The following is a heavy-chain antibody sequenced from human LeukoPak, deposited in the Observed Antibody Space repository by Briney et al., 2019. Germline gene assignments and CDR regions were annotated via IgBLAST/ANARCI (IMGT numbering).Heavy chain of an antibody. J-gene: IGHJ4*02. Sequence: GGTLRLSCAASGFNFENNYGMSWVRQAPGKGLEWVSTLSGNGARTYYADSVKGRFSISRDTSKNTLFLQMNSLRAEDTAVYYCARDTSLYYFDYWGQGTLVTVSS. CDR3: ARDTSLYYFDY. D-gene: IGHD2-2*01. CDR2: LSGNGART. CDR1: GFNFENNYG. V-gene: IGHV3-23*01.